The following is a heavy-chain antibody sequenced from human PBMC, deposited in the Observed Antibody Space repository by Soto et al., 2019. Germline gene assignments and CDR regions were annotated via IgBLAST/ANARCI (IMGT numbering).Heavy chain of an antibody. CDR2: ISWNSGSI. CDR1: GFTFDDYA. V-gene: IGHV3-9*01. Sequence: GGSLRLSCAASGFTFDDYAMHWVRQAPGKGLEWVSGISWNSGSIGYADSVKGRFTISRDNAKNSLYLQMNSLRAEDTALYYCAKVAAAGLAPVSGNYFDYWGQGTLVTVSS. J-gene: IGHJ4*02. CDR3: AKVAAAGLAPVSGNYFDY. D-gene: IGHD6-13*01.